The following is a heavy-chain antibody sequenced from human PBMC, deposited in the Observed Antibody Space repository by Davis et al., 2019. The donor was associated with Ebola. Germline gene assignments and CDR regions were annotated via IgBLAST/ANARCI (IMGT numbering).Heavy chain of an antibody. CDR1: GFTFSGSA. CDR2: FRSKANSYAT. J-gene: IGHJ4*02. V-gene: IGHV3-73*01. CDR3: TVTVTTLDY. D-gene: IGHD4-17*01. Sequence: PGGSLRLSCAASGFTFSGSAMHWVRQASGKGLEWVGRFRSKANSYATAYAASVKGRFTISRDDSTNTAYLQMNSLKTEDTAVYYCTVTVTTLDYWGQGTLVTVSS.